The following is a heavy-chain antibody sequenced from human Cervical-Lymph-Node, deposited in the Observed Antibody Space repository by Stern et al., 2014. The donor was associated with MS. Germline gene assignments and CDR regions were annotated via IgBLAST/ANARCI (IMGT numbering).Heavy chain of an antibody. J-gene: IGHJ4*02. D-gene: IGHD6-6*01. CDR3: ARGGAARPDY. Sequence: VQLQESGGGLVQPGGSLRLSCAASGFTFSNYGMNWVRPAPGRGLEWVSYISSSGGTISYGDSVKGRFTISRDNAKSLLYLQMNSPRAEDTAVYYCARGGAARPDYWGQGTLVTVSS. CDR2: ISSSGGTI. CDR1: GFTFSNYG. V-gene: IGHV3-48*01.